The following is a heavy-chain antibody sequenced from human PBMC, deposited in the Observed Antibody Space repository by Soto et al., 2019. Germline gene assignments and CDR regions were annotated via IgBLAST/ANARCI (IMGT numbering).Heavy chain of an antibody. Sequence: ASVKVSCKASGGTFSSYAISWVRQAPGQGLEWMGGIIPIFGTANYAQKFQGRVTITADKSTSTAYMELGSLRAEDRAVYYCASDSPHGYSDYWGQGTLVTVSS. CDR2: IIPIFGTA. CDR1: GGTFSSYA. J-gene: IGHJ4*02. V-gene: IGHV1-69*06. CDR3: ASDSPHGYSDY. D-gene: IGHD5-12*01.